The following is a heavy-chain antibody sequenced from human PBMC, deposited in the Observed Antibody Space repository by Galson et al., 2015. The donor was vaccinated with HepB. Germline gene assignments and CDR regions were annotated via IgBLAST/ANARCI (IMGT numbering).Heavy chain of an antibody. D-gene: IGHD3-22*01. CDR3: ARVPRLYHYDTSGYDYYFDF. CDR1: GFTVSNNY. CDR2: IYRGGDT. J-gene: IGHJ4*02. Sequence: SLRLSCAAPGFTVSNNYITWVRQAPGKGLEWVSIIYRGGDTYYADSVKGRFTISRDTFKNTLYLQMNSLRAEDTAVYYCARVPRLYHYDTSGYDYYFDFWGQGTLVTVSS. V-gene: IGHV3-66*01.